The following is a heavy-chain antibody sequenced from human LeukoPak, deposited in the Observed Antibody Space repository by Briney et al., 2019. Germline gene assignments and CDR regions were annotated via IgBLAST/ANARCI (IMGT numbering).Heavy chain of an antibody. V-gene: IGHV3-23*01. Sequence: GGSLRLSCAASGFTFSSYGMSWVRQAPGKGLEWVSAISGSGGSTYYADSVKGRFTISRDNSKNTLYLQMNSLRAEDTAVYYCARVKQSSSWFDYWGQGTLVTVSS. CDR3: ARVKQSSSWFDY. CDR1: GFTFSSYG. CDR2: ISGSGGST. D-gene: IGHD6-13*01. J-gene: IGHJ4*02.